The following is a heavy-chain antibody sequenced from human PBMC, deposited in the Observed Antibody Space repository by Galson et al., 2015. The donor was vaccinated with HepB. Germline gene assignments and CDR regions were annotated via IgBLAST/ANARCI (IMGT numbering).Heavy chain of an antibody. CDR1: GFTISTYW. D-gene: IGHD3-22*01. Sequence: SLRLSCAASGFTISTYWMHWVRQAQRKGLVWVSRINSDASSTDYADSVRGRFTISRDNAKNTLYLQMNSLRAEDTAVYYCARDRNLYYYNSGGFLSWGRGTLVTVSS. J-gene: IGHJ4*02. CDR3: ARDRNLYYYNSGGFLS. V-gene: IGHV3-74*01. CDR2: INSDASST.